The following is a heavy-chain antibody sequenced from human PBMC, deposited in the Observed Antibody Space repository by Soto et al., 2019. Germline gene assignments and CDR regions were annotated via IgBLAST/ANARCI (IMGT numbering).Heavy chain of an antibody. D-gene: IGHD3-3*01. V-gene: IGHV6-1*01. CDR1: GDSVSSNTVA. CDR3: ARSRPTAFGMVPHFDF. J-gene: IGHJ4*02. CDR2: TYYRSKWYN. Sequence: SQTLSLTCVISGDSVSSNTVAWNWIRQSPSRGLELLGRTYYRSKWYNTYAKNVKSRVTINPDTAKNQSSLQLDSVTPDDTAVYFCARSRPTAFGMVPHFDFGGQGSLVTVSS.